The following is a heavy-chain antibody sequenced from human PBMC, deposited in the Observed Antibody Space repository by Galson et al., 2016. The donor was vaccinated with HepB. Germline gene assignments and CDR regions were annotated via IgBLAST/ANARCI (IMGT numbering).Heavy chain of an antibody. D-gene: IGHD6-19*01. CDR3: ARDRYSSGHDY. CDR1: GDSISTCY. Sequence: SETLSLTCSVSGDSISTCYWSWIRQPPGKGLEWIGYIHYTGNSNYNPSLTSRVTISVDASRNQFSLNLRSVTAADTAVYYCARDRYSSGHDYWGQGALVTVSS. CDR2: IHYTGNS. V-gene: IGHV4-59*01. J-gene: IGHJ4*02.